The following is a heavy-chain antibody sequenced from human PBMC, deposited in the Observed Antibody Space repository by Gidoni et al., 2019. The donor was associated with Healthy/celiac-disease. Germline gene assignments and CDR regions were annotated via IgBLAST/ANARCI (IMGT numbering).Heavy chain of an antibody. Sequence: QVQLQQWCAGLFKPSETLSLTCAVYVGSFSGYYWSWIRQPPGKGLEWIGEINHSGSTNYNPSLKSRVTISVDTAKNQFSLKLSSVTAADTAVYYCARLPGARYYYYGMDVWGQGTTVTVSS. V-gene: IGHV4-34*01. D-gene: IGHD3-10*01. CDR3: ARLPGARYYYYGMDV. CDR2: INHSGST. J-gene: IGHJ6*02. CDR1: VGSFSGYY.